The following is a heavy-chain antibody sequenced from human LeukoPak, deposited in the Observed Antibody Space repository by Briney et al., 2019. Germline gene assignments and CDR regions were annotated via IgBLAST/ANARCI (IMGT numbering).Heavy chain of an antibody. CDR3: ARDRGWSIAAAMQENYYYYGMDV. CDR2: ISAYNGNT. CDR1: GYTFTSYG. J-gene: IGHJ6*04. Sequence: GASVKVSCKASGYTFTSYGISWVRQAPGQGLEWMGWISAYNGNTNYAQKLQGRVTMTTDTSTSTAYMELRSLRSDDTAVYYCARDRGWSIAAAMQENYYYYGMDVWGKGTTVTVSS. V-gene: IGHV1-18*04. D-gene: IGHD6-13*01.